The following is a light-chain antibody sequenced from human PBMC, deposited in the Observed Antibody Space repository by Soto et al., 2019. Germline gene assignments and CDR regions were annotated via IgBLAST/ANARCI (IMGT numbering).Light chain of an antibody. CDR3: MQAHQTPYT. V-gene: IGKV2-28*01. CDR1: QSLLQTNGYNY. Sequence: DIVMTQSPLSLPVTPGEPASISCRSSQSLLQTNGYNYLGWYVQKPGQSPQLLIYLASSRASGVPDRFRGSRSGTDFTLEISRVEAEDVGVYYCMQAHQTPYTFGQGTKLEIK. J-gene: IGKJ2*01. CDR2: LAS.